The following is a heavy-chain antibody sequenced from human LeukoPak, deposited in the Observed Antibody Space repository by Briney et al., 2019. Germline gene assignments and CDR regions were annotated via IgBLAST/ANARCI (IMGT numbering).Heavy chain of an antibody. Sequence: GGSLRLSCAASGFTFNSHWMHWVRQAPGKGLVWVSRINSDGSTTNYADSVKGRFTISRDSVKNTLYLQMNSLRAEDTAVYYCARGVLALGYWGQGSLVTVSS. CDR1: GFTFNSHW. J-gene: IGHJ4*02. D-gene: IGHD7-27*01. CDR2: INSDGSTT. CDR3: ARGVLALGY. V-gene: IGHV3-74*01.